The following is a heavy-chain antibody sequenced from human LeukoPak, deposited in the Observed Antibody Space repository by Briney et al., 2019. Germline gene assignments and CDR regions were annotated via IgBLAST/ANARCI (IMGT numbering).Heavy chain of an antibody. Sequence: SETLSLTCTVSGGSISSYYWSWIRQPPGKGLEWIGYIYYSGSTNYNPSLKSRVTLSVDTSKNQFSLKLSSVTAADTAVYYCARGATRNYFDYWGQGTLVTVSS. CDR2: IYYSGST. CDR1: GGSISSYY. J-gene: IGHJ4*02. CDR3: ARGATRNYFDY. D-gene: IGHD1-26*01. V-gene: IGHV4-59*08.